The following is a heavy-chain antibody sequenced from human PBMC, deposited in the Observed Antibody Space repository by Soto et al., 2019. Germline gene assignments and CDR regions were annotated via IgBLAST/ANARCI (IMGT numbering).Heavy chain of an antibody. D-gene: IGHD2-15*01. CDR2: IGHLETT. Sequence: LSLPWRVSAGAKAYGGGSWSWNRQTPEKGLEWLGYIGHLETTYYNPSFKSRVSLSIDRTGNQFSLSLSSMTAADKAVYYCAQGGGHDSFGFWGQRIQGTFSS. CDR1: AGAKAYGGGS. CDR3: AQGGGHDSFGF. V-gene: IGHV4-30-2*01. J-gene: IGHJ4*02.